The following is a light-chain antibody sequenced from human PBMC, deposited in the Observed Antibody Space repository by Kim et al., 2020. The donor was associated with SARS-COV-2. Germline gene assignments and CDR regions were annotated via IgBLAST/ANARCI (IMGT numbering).Light chain of an antibody. Sequence: AIQMTQSPSSLSASVGDRVTITCRASQGIRNDLGWYQQKPGRAPNLLIYATSTLQSGVPSRFSGSGSGTDFTLTISSLQPEDVATYYCLQDYAYPITFGGGTKVDIK. V-gene: IGKV1-6*01. J-gene: IGKJ4*01. CDR2: ATS. CDR3: LQDYAYPIT. CDR1: QGIRND.